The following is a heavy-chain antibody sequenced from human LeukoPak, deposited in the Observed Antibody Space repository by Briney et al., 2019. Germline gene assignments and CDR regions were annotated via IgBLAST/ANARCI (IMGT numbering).Heavy chain of an antibody. CDR3: ARVGYSSSASDY. D-gene: IGHD2-2*01. V-gene: IGHV1-2*02. J-gene: IGHJ4*02. CDR2: IDPNSGGT. CDR1: GYTFTGYY. Sequence: ASVKVSCKASGYTFTGYYIHWVRQAPGQGLEWMGWIDPNSGGTDYAQKFQGRVTMTRGTSISTAYMDLSRLRSDDTAVYYCARVGYSSSASDYCGQGTLVTVSS.